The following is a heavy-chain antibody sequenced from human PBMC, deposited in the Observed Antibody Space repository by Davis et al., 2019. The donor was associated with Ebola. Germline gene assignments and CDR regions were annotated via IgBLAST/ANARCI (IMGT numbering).Heavy chain of an antibody. CDR2: VYYGGST. J-gene: IGHJ6*02. D-gene: IGHD3-3*01. V-gene: IGHV4-39*01. CDR3: ARIAIFGVITPDA. CDR1: GGSIITTTHY. Sequence: SETLSLTCTVSGGSIITTTHYWGWIRQPPGKGLEYIGSVYYGGSTYYNPSLKSRVTMSVDTSKNQFSLKLSSVTAADRAVYYCARIAIFGVITPDAWGQGTMVTVSS.